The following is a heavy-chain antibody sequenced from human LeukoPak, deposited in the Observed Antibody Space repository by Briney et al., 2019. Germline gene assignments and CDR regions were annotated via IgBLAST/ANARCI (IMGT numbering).Heavy chain of an antibody. CDR3: AESMLYPYYFDY. V-gene: IGHV4-39*07. CDR2: INHSGST. D-gene: IGHD2-8*01. J-gene: IGHJ4*02. Sequence: SSETLSLTCTVSGGSISSGGYYWNWIRQPPGKGLEWIGKINHSGSTNYNPSLKSRVTISVDTSKNQFSLKLSSVTAADTAVYYCAESMLYPYYFDYWGQGTLVTVSS. CDR1: GGSISSGGYY.